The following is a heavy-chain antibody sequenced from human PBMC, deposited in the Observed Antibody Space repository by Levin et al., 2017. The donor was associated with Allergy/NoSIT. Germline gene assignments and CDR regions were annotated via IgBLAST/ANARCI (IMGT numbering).Heavy chain of an antibody. D-gene: IGHD3-22*01. CDR1: GFSLSTSGVG. J-gene: IGHJ3*02. V-gene: IGHV2-5*02. CDR3: ADHRYFDTSGYYLGAFEI. Sequence: SGPTLVKPTQTLTLTCSFSGFSLSTSGVGVGWIRQPPGKALEWLAVIYWDDDKQYSPSMKSRLTITKDTSKNQVVLRMTNLDPVDTATYYSADHRYFDTSGYYLGAFEIWGQGTMVTVSS. CDR2: IYWDDDK.